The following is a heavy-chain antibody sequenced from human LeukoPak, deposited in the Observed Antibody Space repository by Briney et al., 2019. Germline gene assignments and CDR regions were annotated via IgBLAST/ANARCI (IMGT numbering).Heavy chain of an antibody. J-gene: IGHJ4*02. V-gene: IGHV3-53*01. CDR3: ARAAESSGYDYYFDY. D-gene: IGHD5-12*01. CDR2: IYSGGST. Sequence: PGGSLRLSCAASGFTVSSNYMSWVRQAPGKGLEWVSVIYSGGSTYYADSVKGRFTISRDNSKNTRYLQMNSLRAEDTAVYYCARAAESSGYDYYFDYWGQGTLVTVSS. CDR1: GFTVSSNY.